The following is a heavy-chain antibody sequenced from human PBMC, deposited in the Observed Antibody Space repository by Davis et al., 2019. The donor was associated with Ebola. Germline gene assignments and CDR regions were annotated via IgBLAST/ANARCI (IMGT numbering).Heavy chain of an antibody. D-gene: IGHD6-19*01. V-gene: IGHV4-59*01. CDR3: AREVADEHFYYGMDV. J-gene: IGHJ6*02. CDR1: GGSISSYY. Sequence: SETLSLTCTVSGGSISSYYWSWIRQPPGKGLEWIGYIYYSGSTNYNPSLKSRVTISVDTSKNQFSLKLSSVTAADTAVYYCAREVADEHFYYGMDVWGQGTTVTVSS. CDR2: IYYSGST.